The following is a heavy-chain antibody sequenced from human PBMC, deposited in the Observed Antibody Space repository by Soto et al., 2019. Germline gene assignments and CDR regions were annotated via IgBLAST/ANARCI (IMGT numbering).Heavy chain of an antibody. J-gene: IGHJ3*02. D-gene: IGHD3-3*01. CDR2: ISAYNGNT. CDR1: GYTFTSYG. V-gene: IGHV1-18*04. CDR3: ARDDSAASKLWSGYSTDQDDAFDI. Sequence: ASVKVSWKASGYTFTSYGISWVRQAPGQGLECMGWISAYNGNTNYAQKLQGRVTTTTDTSTSTAYMELRSLRSDDKAVYYCARDDSAASKLWSGYSTDQDDAFDICGQGTMVTVSS.